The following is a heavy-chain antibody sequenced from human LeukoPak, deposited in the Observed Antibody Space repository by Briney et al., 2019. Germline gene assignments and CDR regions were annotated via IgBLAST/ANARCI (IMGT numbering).Heavy chain of an antibody. Sequence: GGSLRLSCAASGFTFSTYGMHWVRQAPGKGLEWVTFIWCDGSNKYYADSVKGRFTISRDNSKNTLSLQMNSLRAEDTAVYYCAKDLPPYYFDYWGQGTLVTVSS. CDR3: AKDLPPYYFDY. V-gene: IGHV3-30*02. D-gene: IGHD5/OR15-5a*01. J-gene: IGHJ4*02. CDR1: GFTFSTYG. CDR2: IWCDGSNK.